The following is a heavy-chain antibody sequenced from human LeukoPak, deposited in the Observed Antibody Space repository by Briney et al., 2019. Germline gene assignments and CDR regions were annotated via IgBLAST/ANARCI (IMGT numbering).Heavy chain of an antibody. V-gene: IGHV4-31*03. CDR2: IYYSGST. J-gene: IGHJ6*03. CDR3: ARGPGYCSSTGCYYYYYYMDV. D-gene: IGHD2-2*01. Sequence: PSQTLSLTCTVSGGSISSGGYYWGWIRQHPGKGLEWIGYIYYSGSTYYNPSLKSRVTISVDTSKNQFSLKLSSVTAADTAVYYCARGPGYCSSTGCYYYYYYMDVWGKGTTVTVSS. CDR1: GGSISSGGYY.